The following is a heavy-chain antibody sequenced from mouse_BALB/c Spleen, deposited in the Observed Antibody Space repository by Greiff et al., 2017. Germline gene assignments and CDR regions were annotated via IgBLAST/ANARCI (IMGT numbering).Heavy chain of an antibody. V-gene: IGHV5-12-2*01. Sequence: DVKLVESGGGLVQPGGSLKLSCAASGFTFSSYTMSWVRQTPEKRLEWVAYISNGGGSTYYPDTVKGRFTISRDNAKNTLYLQMSSLKSEDTAMYYCARHEGPYYYGSSYDWFAYWGQGTLVTVSA. CDR1: GFTFSSYT. J-gene: IGHJ3*01. D-gene: IGHD1-1*01. CDR2: ISNGGGST. CDR3: ARHEGPYYYGSSYDWFAY.